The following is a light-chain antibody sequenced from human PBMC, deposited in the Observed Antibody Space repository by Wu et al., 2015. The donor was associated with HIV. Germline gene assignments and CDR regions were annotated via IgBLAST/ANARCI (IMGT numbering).Light chain of an antibody. CDR3: QQYNNWRYS. CDR2: GAS. J-gene: IGKJ2*03. CDR1: QSVSSN. Sequence: EIVMTQSPATLSVSPGERATLSCRASQSVSSNLAWYQQKPGQAPRLLIYGASTRATGITARFSGSGSGTEFTLTISSLQSEDFAVYYCQQYNNWRYSFGQGTKLEIE. V-gene: IGKV3-15*01.